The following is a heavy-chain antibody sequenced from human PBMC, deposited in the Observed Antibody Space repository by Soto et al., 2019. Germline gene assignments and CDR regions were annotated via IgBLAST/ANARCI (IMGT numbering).Heavy chain of an antibody. CDR1: GGTFSSYT. Sequence: GASVKVSCKASGGTFSSYTISWLRQAPGQGLEWMGRIIPILGIANYAQKFQGRVTITADKSTSTAYMELSSLRSEDTAVYYCARDITMVRGVSRVGMDVWGQGTTVTVSS. CDR2: IIPILGIA. D-gene: IGHD3-10*01. CDR3: ARDITMVRGVSRVGMDV. V-gene: IGHV1-69*04. J-gene: IGHJ6*02.